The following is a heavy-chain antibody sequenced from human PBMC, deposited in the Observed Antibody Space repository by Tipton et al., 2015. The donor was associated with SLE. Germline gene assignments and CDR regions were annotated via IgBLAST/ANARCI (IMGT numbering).Heavy chain of an antibody. Sequence: SLRLSCAASGFTFSSYEMNWVRQAPGKGLEWVSYISSSGSTIYYADSVKGRFTISRDNANNSLYLQMSSLRAEDTAIYYCARRVGYFDLWGRGTLVTVSS. CDR3: ARRVGYFDL. CDR2: ISSSGSTI. V-gene: IGHV3-48*03. D-gene: IGHD3-3*01. J-gene: IGHJ2*01. CDR1: GFTFSSYE.